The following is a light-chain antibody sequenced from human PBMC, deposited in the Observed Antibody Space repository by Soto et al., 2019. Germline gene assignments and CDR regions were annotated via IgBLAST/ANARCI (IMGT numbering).Light chain of an antibody. CDR1: QSVSSSY. CDR3: QQYGSSPRT. V-gene: IGKV3-20*01. J-gene: IGKJ1*01. CDR2: DAS. Sequence: EIVLTQSPGTLSLSPGEGATLSCRASQSVSSSYLAWYQQKPGQAPRLLIYDASRRATGIPDRFSGSGSGTDFTLTISRLEPEDFAVYYCQQYGSSPRTFGQVTKVEIK.